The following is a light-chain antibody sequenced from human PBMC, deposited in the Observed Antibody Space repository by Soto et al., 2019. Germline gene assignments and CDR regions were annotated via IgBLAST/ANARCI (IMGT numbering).Light chain of an antibody. V-gene: IGKV3-20*01. CDR3: QHFGNSLWT. Sequence: EVWLKKSPGTLSLSQGERATLSCRASQSVASRNLAWYQQKSGQAPRLLIYGASSRAIHTPDRFSGSGSGTDFTLTISGLEPEDFAVYYCQHFGNSLWTFGQGTKVDI. J-gene: IGKJ1*01. CDR2: GAS. CDR1: QSVASRN.